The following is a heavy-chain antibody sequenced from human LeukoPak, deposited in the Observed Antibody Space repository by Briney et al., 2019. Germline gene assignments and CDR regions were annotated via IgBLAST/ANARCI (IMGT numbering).Heavy chain of an antibody. J-gene: IGHJ6*02. D-gene: IGHD3-22*01. CDR1: GYTFTSYG. V-gene: IGHV1-18*01. CDR3: ARTIDSSGYSAYYYYGMDV. Sequence: GASVTVSCKASGYTFTSYGISWVRQAPGQGLEWMGWISAYNGNTNYAQKLQGRVTMTTDTSTSTAYMELRSLRSDDTAVYYCARTIDSSGYSAYYYYGMDVWGQGTTVTVSS. CDR2: ISAYNGNT.